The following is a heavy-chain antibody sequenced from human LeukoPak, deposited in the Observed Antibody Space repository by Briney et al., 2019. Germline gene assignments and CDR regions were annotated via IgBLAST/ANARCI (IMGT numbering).Heavy chain of an antibody. D-gene: IGHD6-19*01. J-gene: IGHJ4*02. Sequence: GESLRIYCKGSGYRFTSYWISWVRQMPGKGLEWMGRIDPADSYINYSPSFQGQVTFSAEKSISTAYLQWSSLKASDTAMYYCARHVDGTGLDYWGQGTLVTVSS. V-gene: IGHV5-10-1*04. CDR3: ARHVDGTGLDY. CDR2: IDPADSYI. CDR1: GYRFTSYW.